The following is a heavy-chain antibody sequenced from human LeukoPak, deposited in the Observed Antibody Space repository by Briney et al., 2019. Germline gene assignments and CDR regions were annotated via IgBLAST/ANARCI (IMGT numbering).Heavy chain of an antibody. CDR2: INPNSGGT. CDR1: GYTFTGYY. Sequence: ASVEVSCKASGYTFTGYYMHWVRQAPGQGLEWMGWINPNSGGTNYAQKFQGRVTMTRDTSISTAYMELSRLRSDDTAVYYCARDAYGSGSYYWFDPWGQGTLVTVSS. J-gene: IGHJ5*02. V-gene: IGHV1-2*02. D-gene: IGHD3-10*01. CDR3: ARDAYGSGSYYWFDP.